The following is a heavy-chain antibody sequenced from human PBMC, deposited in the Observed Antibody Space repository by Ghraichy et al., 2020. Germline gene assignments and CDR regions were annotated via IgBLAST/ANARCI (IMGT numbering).Heavy chain of an antibody. V-gene: IGHV3-23*01. Sequence: GGSLRLSCAASGFTFSSYAMSWVRQAPGKGLEWVSAISGSGGSTYYADSVKGRFTISRDNSKNTLVLQMNSLRAKDTAVYYCATGWDYGDYDKTFDYWGQGTLVAVSS. CDR2: ISGSGGST. CDR1: GFTFSSYA. J-gene: IGHJ4*02. CDR3: ATGWDYGDYDKTFDY. D-gene: IGHD4-17*01.